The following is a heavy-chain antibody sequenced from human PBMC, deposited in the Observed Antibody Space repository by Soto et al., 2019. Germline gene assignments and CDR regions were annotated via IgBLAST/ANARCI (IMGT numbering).Heavy chain of an antibody. CDR3: AKVAPFILGSPI. V-gene: IGHV3-48*03. CDR2: ITGSGGAI. CDR1: GFDFSGSE. J-gene: IGHJ4*02. D-gene: IGHD2-21*01. Sequence: EVKLVESGGGLVQPGGSLRLSCTASGFDFSGSEMKWFRQTPGKGLEWLAYITGSGGAIFHADSVKGRFSISRDNAKNSLFLEMNTLTVDDAGVYYCAKVAPFILGSPIWGQGTLVTVSS.